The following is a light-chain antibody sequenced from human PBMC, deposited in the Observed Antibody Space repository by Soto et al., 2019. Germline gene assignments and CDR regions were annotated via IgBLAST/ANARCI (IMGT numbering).Light chain of an antibody. V-gene: IGKV1-9*01. J-gene: IGKJ5*01. CDR1: QGISSY. CDR3: QQLNSYLIT. CDR2: AAS. Sequence: DIQLTQSPSFLSASVGDRVTITCRASQGISSYLAWYQQKPGKAPKLLIYAASTLQSGVPSRFSGSGSGTEFTLTISSPQPEDFATYYCQQLNSYLITFGQGKRLEIK.